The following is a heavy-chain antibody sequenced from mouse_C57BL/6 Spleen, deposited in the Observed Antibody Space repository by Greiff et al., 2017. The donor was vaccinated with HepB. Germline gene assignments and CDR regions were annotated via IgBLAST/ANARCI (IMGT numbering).Heavy chain of an antibody. CDR2: IRLKSDNYAT. CDR1: GFTFSNYW. J-gene: IGHJ2*01. Sequence: EVKVVESGGGLVQPGGSMKLSCVASGFTFSNYWMNWVRQSPEKGLEWVAQIRLKSDNYATHYAESVKGRFTISRDDSKSSVYLQMNNLRAEDTGIYYCTLITTVVASPYYFDYWGQGTTLTVSS. V-gene: IGHV6-3*01. CDR3: TLITTVVASPYYFDY. D-gene: IGHD1-1*01.